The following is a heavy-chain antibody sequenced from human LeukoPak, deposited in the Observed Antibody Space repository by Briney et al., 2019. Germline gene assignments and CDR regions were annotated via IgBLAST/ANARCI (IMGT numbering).Heavy chain of an antibody. CDR3: ARDYYDGSAYYSYYEY. Sequence: GGSLRLSCAASGFTVSSKYMSWVRQVPGKGLEWVSTLYSNGNTYYADSVKGRFTISRDNSKNTLSLQMNSLRAEDTAVYYCARDYYDGSAYYSYYEYWGQGTLVTVSS. D-gene: IGHD3-22*01. CDR1: GFTVSSKY. J-gene: IGHJ4*02. CDR2: LYSNGNT. V-gene: IGHV3-53*01.